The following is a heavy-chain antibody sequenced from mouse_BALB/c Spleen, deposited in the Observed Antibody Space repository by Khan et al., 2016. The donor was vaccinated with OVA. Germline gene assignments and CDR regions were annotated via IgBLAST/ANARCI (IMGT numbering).Heavy chain of an antibody. CDR3: TRRGTARDTLWFAY. J-gene: IGHJ3*01. Sequence: QVQLKQSGAELVKPGASVKLSCKATGYTFTSYYMYWLKQRPGQGLEWIGEINPSNGGTNFNEKFKTKATLTVDKSYSTAYMQLSSLTSEDAAVYYWTRRGTARDTLWFAYWGQGTLVTVS. D-gene: IGHD3-2*01. V-gene: IGHV1S81*02. CDR2: INPSNGGT. CDR1: GYTFTSYY.